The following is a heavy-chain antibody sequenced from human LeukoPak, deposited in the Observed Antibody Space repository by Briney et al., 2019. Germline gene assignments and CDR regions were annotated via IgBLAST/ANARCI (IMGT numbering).Heavy chain of an antibody. J-gene: IGHJ3*02. V-gene: IGHV4-4*07. D-gene: IGHD1-20*01. CDR2: IYTSGST. Sequence: SETLSLTCTVSGGSISSYYWSWIRQPAGKGLEWIGRIYTSGSTNYNPSLKSRVTMSVDTSKNQFSLKLSSVTAADTAVYYCARRGITGTLDAFDIWGQGTMVTVSS. CDR3: ARRGITGTLDAFDI. CDR1: GGSISSYY.